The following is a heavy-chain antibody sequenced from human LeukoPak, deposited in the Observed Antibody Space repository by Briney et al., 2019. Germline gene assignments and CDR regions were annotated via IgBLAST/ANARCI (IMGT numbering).Heavy chain of an antibody. CDR2: ISAYNGNT. D-gene: IGHD1-20*01. V-gene: IGHV1-18*01. CDR1: GYTFANFG. J-gene: IGHJ4*02. Sequence: GASVKVSCKASGYTFANFGITWVRQAPGQGLEWMGWISAYNGNTNYAQKLQGRVTMTTDTSTSTAYMELRSLRSDDTAVYYCARDIPYNWNDAHSWVFDYWGQGTLVTVSS. CDR3: ARDIPYNWNDAHSWVFDY.